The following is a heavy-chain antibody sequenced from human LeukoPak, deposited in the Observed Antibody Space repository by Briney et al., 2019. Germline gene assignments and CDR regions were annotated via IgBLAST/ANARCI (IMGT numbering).Heavy chain of an antibody. Sequence: TGGSLRLSCAASGFTFSSYEMNWVRQAPGKGLEWVSYIGSFGTTISYADSVKGRFTISRDNAKSSLYLQMNSLRAEDTAVYYCARVRYCSGGSCPTHFDYWGQGTLVTVSS. V-gene: IGHV3-48*03. CDR3: ARVRYCSGGSCPTHFDY. CDR2: IGSFGTTI. CDR1: GFTFSSYE. J-gene: IGHJ4*02. D-gene: IGHD2-15*01.